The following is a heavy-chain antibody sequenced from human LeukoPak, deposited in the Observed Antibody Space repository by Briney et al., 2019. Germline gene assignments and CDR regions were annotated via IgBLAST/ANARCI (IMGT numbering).Heavy chain of an antibody. V-gene: IGHV1-8*01. CDR1: GYTFTSYD. J-gene: IGHJ4*02. D-gene: IGHD6-19*01. Sequence: ASVKVSCKPSGYTFTSYDINWVRQATGQGLEWMGWMNPNSGNTGCAQKFQGRVTMTRNTSISTAYMELSSLRSEDTAVYYCARVDGEAVGDFDYWGQGTLVTVSS. CDR2: MNPNSGNT. CDR3: ARVDGEAVGDFDY.